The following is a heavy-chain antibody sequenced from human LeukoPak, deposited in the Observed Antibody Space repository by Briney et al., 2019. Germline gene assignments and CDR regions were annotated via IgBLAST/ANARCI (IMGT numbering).Heavy chain of an antibody. D-gene: IGHD6-19*01. CDR1: GFTFSSYA. V-gene: IGHV3-23*01. CDR3: AKDQGQQWLDYYFDY. Sequence: GGSLRLSCAASGFTFSSYAMSWVRQAPGKGLEWVSAISGSGGSTYYADSVKGRFTIPRDNSKNTLYLQMNSLRAEDTAVYYCAKDQGQQWLDYYFDYWGQGTLVTVSS. J-gene: IGHJ4*02. CDR2: ISGSGGST.